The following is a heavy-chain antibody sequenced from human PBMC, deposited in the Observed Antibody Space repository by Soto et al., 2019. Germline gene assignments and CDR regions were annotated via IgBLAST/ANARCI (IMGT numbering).Heavy chain of an antibody. CDR2: ISGSGGST. D-gene: IGHD3-10*01. CDR1: GFTFSSYA. J-gene: IGHJ4*02. CDR3: AKPLGSGRLVPYYFDY. V-gene: IGHV3-23*01. Sequence: GGSLRLSCAASGFTFSSYAMSWVRQAPGKGLEWVSAISGSGGSTYYADSVKGRFTISRDNSKNTLYLQMNSLRAEDTAVYYCAKPLGSGRLVPYYFDYWGQGTLVTVSS.